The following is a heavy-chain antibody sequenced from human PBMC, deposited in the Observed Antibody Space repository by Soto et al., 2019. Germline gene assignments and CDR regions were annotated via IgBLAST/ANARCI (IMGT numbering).Heavy chain of an antibody. Sequence: GGSLRLSCAASGFTFSSYSMNWVRQAPGKGLEWVSSISSSSSYIYYADSVKGRFTISRDNAKNSLYLQMNSLRAEDTAVYYCARPSSSLTAVNHFDYWRQGTLVTVAS. CDR2: ISSSSSYI. D-gene: IGHD2-21*02. V-gene: IGHV3-21*01. CDR1: GFTFSSYS. J-gene: IGHJ4*02. CDR3: ARPSSSLTAVNHFDY.